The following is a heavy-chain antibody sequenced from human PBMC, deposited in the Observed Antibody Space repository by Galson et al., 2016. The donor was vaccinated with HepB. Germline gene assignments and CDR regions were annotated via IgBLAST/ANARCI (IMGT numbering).Heavy chain of an antibody. J-gene: IGHJ4*02. V-gene: IGHV3-30*18. D-gene: IGHD3-10*01. CDR3: AKSPYYYGSGTYYNSPVFDY. CDR1: GFNFSSYG. CDR2: VSYDGSNK. Sequence: SLRLSCAASGFNFSSYGMHWVRQAPGKGLEWVAIVSYDGSNKYYADSVKGRFTISRDNSKNTLYLQMNSLRAEDTAVYYCAKSPYYYGSGTYYNSPVFDYWGQGTRVTVSS.